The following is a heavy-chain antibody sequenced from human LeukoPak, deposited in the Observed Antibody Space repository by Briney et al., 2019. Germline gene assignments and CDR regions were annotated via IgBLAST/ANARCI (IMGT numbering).Heavy chain of an antibody. J-gene: IGHJ4*02. Sequence: SETLSLTCTVSGGSISSYYWSWIRQPPGKGLEWIGYIYYSGSTNYNPSLKSRVTISVDTSNNQFSLKLSSVTAADTAVYYCARGGGYYYGSGSYYPCLDYWGQGTLVTVSS. V-gene: IGHV4-59*01. CDR1: GGSISSYY. CDR2: IYYSGST. D-gene: IGHD3-10*01. CDR3: ARGGGYYYGSGSYYPCLDY.